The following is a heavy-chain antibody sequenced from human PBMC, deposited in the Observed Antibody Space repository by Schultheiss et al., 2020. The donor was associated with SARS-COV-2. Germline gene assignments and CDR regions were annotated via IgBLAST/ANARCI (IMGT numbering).Heavy chain of an antibody. CDR3: AKVVASASRYYYIMDV. V-gene: IGHV3-23*01. D-gene: IGHD6-13*01. CDR2: ISGSGVST. J-gene: IGHJ6*02. CDR1: GFIFSNYA. Sequence: GGSLRLSCAASGFIFSNYAMSWVRQAPGKGLEWVSGISGSGVSTYYADSVKGRFTISRDNSKNTLYLQMNSLRAEDTAVYYCAKVVASASRYYYIMDVWGQGTTVTVSS.